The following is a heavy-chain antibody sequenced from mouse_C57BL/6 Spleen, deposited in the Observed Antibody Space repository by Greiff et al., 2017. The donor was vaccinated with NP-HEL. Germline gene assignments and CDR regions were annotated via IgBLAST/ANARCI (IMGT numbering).Heavy chain of an antibody. J-gene: IGHJ3*01. CDR2: ISSGSSTI. Sequence: DVMLVESGGGLVKPGGSLKLSCAASGFTFSDYGMHWVRQAPEKGLEWVAYISSGSSTIYYADTVKGRFTISRDNAKNTLFLQMTSLRSEDTAMYYCAVYYGYDGGFAYWGQGTLVTVSA. CDR3: AVYYGYDGGFAY. V-gene: IGHV5-17*01. CDR1: GFTFSDYG. D-gene: IGHD2-2*01.